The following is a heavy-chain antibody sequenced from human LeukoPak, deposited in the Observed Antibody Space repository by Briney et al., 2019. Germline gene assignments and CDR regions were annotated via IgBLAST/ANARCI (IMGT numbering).Heavy chain of an antibody. CDR2: ISAYNGNT. J-gene: IGHJ3*02. V-gene: IGHV1-18*01. D-gene: IGHD2-2*01. CDR3: ARDNDIVVVPAALAFDI. CDR1: GYTFTSYG. Sequence: ASVKVSCKASGYTFTSYGISWVRQAPGQGLEWMGWISAYNGNTNYAQKLQGRVTMTTDTSTSTPYMELRSLRSDDTAVYYCARDNDIVVVPAALAFDIWGQGTMVTVSS.